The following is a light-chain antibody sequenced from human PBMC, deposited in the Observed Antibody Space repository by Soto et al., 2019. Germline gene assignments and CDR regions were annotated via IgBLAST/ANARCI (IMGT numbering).Light chain of an antibody. V-gene: IGKV1-5*01. J-gene: IGKJ2*01. CDR3: QQYNTYAVT. CDR1: QSISYY. CDR2: DAS. Sequence: DIQMTQSPSTLSASVGDRVTITCRASQSISYYLAWYQQKPGKAPTLLIYDASSLESGVPSRFSGSGSGTEFTLTISSLQPDDCAAYYCQQYNTYAVTFGQGTKLEIE.